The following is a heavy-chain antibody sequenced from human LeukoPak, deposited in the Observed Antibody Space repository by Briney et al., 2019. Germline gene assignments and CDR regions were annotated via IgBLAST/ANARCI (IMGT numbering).Heavy chain of an antibody. J-gene: IGHJ6*03. D-gene: IGHD1-26*01. CDR2: IKQDGSEK. Sequence: GGSLRLSCAASGFTFSSYWMSWVRQAPGKGLEWVANIKQDGSEKYYVDSVKGRFTISRDNAKNSLHLQMNSLRAEDTAVYYCARIVGASPNYYYYMDVWGKGTTVTVSS. CDR1: GFTFSSYW. V-gene: IGHV3-7*01. CDR3: ARIVGASPNYYYYMDV.